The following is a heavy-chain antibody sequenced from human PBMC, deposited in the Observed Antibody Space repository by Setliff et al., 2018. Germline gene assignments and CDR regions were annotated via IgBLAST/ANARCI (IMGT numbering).Heavy chain of an antibody. Sequence: ASVKVSYTAFGYPFAKYGTSWVRQAPGQGLEWMGWISGYNGYTVYAQKLQGRVTLTTDTSTGTAYMEVRSLRSDDTAQYYCVRDRAAIVVGPPTAAFDIWGQGTMVTVSS. CDR3: VRDRAAIVVGPPTAAFDI. D-gene: IGHD2-2*01. CDR1: GYPFAKYG. V-gene: IGHV1-18*01. J-gene: IGHJ3*02. CDR2: ISGYNGYT.